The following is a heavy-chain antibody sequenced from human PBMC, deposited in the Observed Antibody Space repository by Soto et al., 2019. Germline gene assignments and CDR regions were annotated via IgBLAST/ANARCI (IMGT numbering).Heavy chain of an antibody. V-gene: IGHV4-30-2*01. D-gene: IGHD5-12*01. CDR2: IYHSGST. CDR1: GGSISSGGYS. J-gene: IGHJ6*02. CDR3: ARDKKNDYLGYYYGMDV. Sequence: SETLSLTCAVSGGSISSGGYSWSWIRQPPGKGLEWIGYIYHSGSTYYNPSLKSRVTISVDRSKNQFSLKLSSVTAADTAVYYCARDKKNDYLGYYYGMDVWGQGTTVTVSS.